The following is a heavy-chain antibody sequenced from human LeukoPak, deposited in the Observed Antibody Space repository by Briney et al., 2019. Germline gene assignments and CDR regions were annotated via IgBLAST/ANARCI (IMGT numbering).Heavy chain of an antibody. Sequence: GGSLRLSCTASGFTFSSYWMSWVRQTPEKGLEWVANIKQDGSEKVYVDSVKGRFTISRDNAKSSPYLQMSGLRAEDTAVYYCARDPYSSSWSYGMDVWGQGTTVTVSS. CDR1: GFTFSSYW. CDR3: ARDPYSSSWSYGMDV. CDR2: IKQDGSEK. V-gene: IGHV3-7*05. J-gene: IGHJ6*02. D-gene: IGHD6-13*01.